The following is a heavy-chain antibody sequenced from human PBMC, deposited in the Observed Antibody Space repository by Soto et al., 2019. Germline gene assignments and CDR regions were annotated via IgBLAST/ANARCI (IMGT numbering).Heavy chain of an antibody. D-gene: IGHD1-26*01. CDR2: ISYDGSNT. CDR3: AKEGGLSGSYYISSSYYFDY. V-gene: IGHV3-30*18. J-gene: IGHJ4*02. Sequence: PGGSLRLSCAASGFTFSISGVHWVRQAPGKGLAWVAIISYDGSNTYYADSVKGRFTISRDNSKNTLYLQMNSLRAEDTSVYYCAKEGGLSGSYYISSSYYFDYWGQGTLVTVSS. CDR1: GFTFSISG.